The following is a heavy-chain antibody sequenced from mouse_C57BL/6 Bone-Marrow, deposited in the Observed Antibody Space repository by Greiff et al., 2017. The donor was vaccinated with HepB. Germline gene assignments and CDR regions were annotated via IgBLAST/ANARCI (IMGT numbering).Heavy chain of an antibody. D-gene: IGHD2-12*01. CDR1: GYTFTDYY. CDR2: IYPNNGGN. J-gene: IGHJ3*01. Sequence: VQLKESGPELVKPGASVKMSCKASGYTFTDYYMHWVKQSHGKSLEWIGYIYPNNGGNGYNQKFKGKATLTVDKSSCTAYMELRSLTSEDSAVYYCARTIYDVAWFAYWGQGTLVTVSA. V-gene: IGHV1-34*01. CDR3: ARTIYDVAWFAY.